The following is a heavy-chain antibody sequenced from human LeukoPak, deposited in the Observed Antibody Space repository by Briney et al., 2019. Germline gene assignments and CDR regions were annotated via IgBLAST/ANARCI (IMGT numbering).Heavy chain of an antibody. CDR2: IYYSGST. D-gene: IGHD6-19*01. CDR3: ARDRGSSAYYLDALDI. Sequence: PSQTLSFTGTVSGGPISSGGYHWAWIRPRPGKGLEWIGDIYYSGSTSYNPSLTSRVSISVDTSKNHLSLILNSVIAADTAVYYCARDRGSSAYYLDALDIWGQGTMVTVSS. V-gene: IGHV4-31*03. J-gene: IGHJ3*02. CDR1: GGPISSGGYH.